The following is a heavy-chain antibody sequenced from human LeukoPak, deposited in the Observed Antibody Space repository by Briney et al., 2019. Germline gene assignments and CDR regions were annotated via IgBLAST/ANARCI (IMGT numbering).Heavy chain of an antibody. Sequence: SETLSLTCTVSGGSISSGDYYWSWIRQPPGKGLEWIGYIYYSGSTYYNPSLKSRVTISVDTSKNQFSLKLSSVTAADTAVYYCARALGWLRDKSWFDPWGQGTLVTVSS. CDR3: ARALGWLRDKSWFDP. V-gene: IGHV4-30-4*08. J-gene: IGHJ5*02. CDR1: GGSISSGDYY. CDR2: IYYSGST. D-gene: IGHD5-12*01.